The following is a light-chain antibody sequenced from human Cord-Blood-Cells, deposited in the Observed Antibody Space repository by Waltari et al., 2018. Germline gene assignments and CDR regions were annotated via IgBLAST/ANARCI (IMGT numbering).Light chain of an antibody. J-gene: IGKJ1*01. CDR2: APS. Sequence: IQMNQSPSSLTASVGDSVTITCRASQSISSYLNWYQQKPGNAPKLLIYAPSSLQSGVPSKFSGSGSGTDFTLTMSSLQPEDFASYRWRQSDGTPRSVGRGT. V-gene: IGKV1-39*01. CDR1: QSISSY. CDR3: RQSDGTPRS.